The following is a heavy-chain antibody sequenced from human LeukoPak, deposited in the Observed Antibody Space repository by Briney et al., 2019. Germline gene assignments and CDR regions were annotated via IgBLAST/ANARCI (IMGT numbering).Heavy chain of an antibody. J-gene: IGHJ3*02. D-gene: IGHD6-13*01. V-gene: IGHV3-23*01. CDR2: ISGSGGST. Sequence: PGGSLRLSCAASGFTFSSYEMNWVRQAPGKGLEWVSAISGSGGSTYYADSVKGRFTISRDNSKNTLYLQMNSLRAEDTAVYYCARQSGYSSSWYSAFDIWGQGTMVTVSS. CDR3: ARQSGYSSSWYSAFDI. CDR1: GFTFSSYE.